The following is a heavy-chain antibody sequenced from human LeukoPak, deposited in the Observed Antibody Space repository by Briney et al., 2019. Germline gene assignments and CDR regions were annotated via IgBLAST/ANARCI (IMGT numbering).Heavy chain of an antibody. V-gene: IGHV4-59*12. CDR3: AREIGIYDILTGYSYYFDY. J-gene: IGHJ4*02. CDR2: IYYSGST. CDR1: GGSISSYY. Sequence: SETLSLTCTVSGGSISSYYWSWIRQPPGKGLEWIGYIYYSGSTNYNPSLKSRVTISVDTSKNQFSLKLSSVTAADTAVYYCAREIGIYDILTGYSYYFDYWGQGTLVTVSS. D-gene: IGHD3-9*01.